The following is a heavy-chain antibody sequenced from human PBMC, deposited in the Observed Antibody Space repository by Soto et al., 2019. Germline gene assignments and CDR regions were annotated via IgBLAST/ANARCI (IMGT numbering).Heavy chain of an antibody. CDR1: GYTFASYW. D-gene: IGHD1-20*01. Sequence: GESLKISCKGSGYTFASYWIAWVRQTPGKGLEWMGIIYPGDSDTRYSPSFQGQVTISADKSVSTAYLQWSGLKASDTAMYYCPRRMYQWNTFDYWGQGTLVTVSS. V-gene: IGHV5-51*01. J-gene: IGHJ4*02. CDR2: IYPGDSDT. CDR3: PRRMYQWNTFDY.